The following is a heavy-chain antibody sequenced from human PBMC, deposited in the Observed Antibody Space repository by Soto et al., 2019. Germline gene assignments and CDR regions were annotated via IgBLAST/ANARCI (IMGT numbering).Heavy chain of an antibody. CDR2: IYYTRTT. CDR1: SGSISSDKYY. CDR3: ATVMHDYGTNWLDS. Sequence: PSETLSLTCSVSSGSISSDKYYWTWIRQSPGKGLEWIGHIYYTRTTHYNPSVTSRVIILLDKSKDQFSLTLTSVTAADTGVYYCATVMHDYGTNWLDSWGPGIPVTVSS. D-gene: IGHD4-17*01. V-gene: IGHV4-30-4*01. J-gene: IGHJ5*01.